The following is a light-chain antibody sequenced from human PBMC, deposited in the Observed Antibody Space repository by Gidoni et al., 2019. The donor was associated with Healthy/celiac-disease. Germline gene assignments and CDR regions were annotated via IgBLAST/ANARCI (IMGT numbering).Light chain of an antibody. CDR2: DAS. Sequence: DIQMTQSPSSLSASVGDRVTITCQASQDISNNLNWYQQKPGKAPKLLIYDASNLETGVPSRFSGIVSVTDFTFTISSLQPEDIATYYCQQYDNLPGTFGQGTKVEIK. V-gene: IGKV1-33*01. J-gene: IGKJ1*01. CDR3: QQYDNLPGT. CDR1: QDISNN.